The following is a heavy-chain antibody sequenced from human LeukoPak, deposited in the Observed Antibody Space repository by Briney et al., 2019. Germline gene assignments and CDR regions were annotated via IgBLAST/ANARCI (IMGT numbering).Heavy chain of an antibody. V-gene: IGHV4-30-4*01. CDR1: GGSHSSGDYY. CDR2: IHYSGST. J-gene: IGHJ3*02. Sequence: SETLSLTCTVSGGSHSSGDYYWSWIRQSPGKGLEWIAYIHYSGSTYYNPSLQSRVTISIDTSKNQFSLKLNSVTAADTAVYHCAVTRGACSGTSCWYAFDIWGQGTVVTVS. CDR3: AVTRGACSGTSCWYAFDI. D-gene: IGHD2-2*01.